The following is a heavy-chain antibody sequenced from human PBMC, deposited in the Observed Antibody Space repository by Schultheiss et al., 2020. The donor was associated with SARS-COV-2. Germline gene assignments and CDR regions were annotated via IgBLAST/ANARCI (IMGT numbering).Heavy chain of an antibody. CDR3: AKGAHYYDSSGYYSELDFDY. V-gene: IGHV3-23*01. CDR2: ISGSGGST. D-gene: IGHD3-22*01. CDR1: GFTVSSNY. J-gene: IGHJ4*02. Sequence: GGSLRLSCAASGFTVSSNYMSWVRQAPGKGLEWVSVISGSGGSTYYADSVKGRFTISRDNSKNTLYLQMNSLRAEDTAVYYCAKGAHYYDSSGYYSELDFDYWGQGTVVTVSS.